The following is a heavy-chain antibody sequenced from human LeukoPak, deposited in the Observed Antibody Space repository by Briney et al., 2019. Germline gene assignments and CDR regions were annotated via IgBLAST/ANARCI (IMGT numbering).Heavy chain of an antibody. J-gene: IGHJ5*02. CDR3: ARVVVPAAISASWFDP. CDR1: GGSFSGYY. CDR2: INHSGST. V-gene: IGHV4-34*01. D-gene: IGHD2-2*02. Sequence: SETLSLTCAVYGGSFSGYYWSWIRQPPGKGLEWIGEINHSGSTNYNPSLKSRVTISVDTSKNHFSLKLSSVTAADTAVYYCARVVVPAAISASWFDPWGQGTLVTVSS.